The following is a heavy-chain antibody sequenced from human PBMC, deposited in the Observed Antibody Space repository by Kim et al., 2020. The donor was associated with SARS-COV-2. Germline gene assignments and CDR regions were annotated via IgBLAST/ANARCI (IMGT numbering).Heavy chain of an antibody. CDR3: ASLFYSSGYYSSC. CDR1: GFTFSSYE. V-gene: IGHV3-48*03. D-gene: IGHD3-22*01. Sequence: GGSLRLSCAASGFTFSSYEMNWVRQAPGKGLEWVSYISSGGGTIYYADSVKGRFTISRDNAKNSLYLQMNSLRAEDTAVYYCASLFYSSGYYSSCWGQGTLVTVSS. CDR2: ISSGGGTI. J-gene: IGHJ4*02.